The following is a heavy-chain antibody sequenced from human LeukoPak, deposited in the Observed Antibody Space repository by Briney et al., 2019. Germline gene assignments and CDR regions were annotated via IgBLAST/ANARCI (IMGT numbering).Heavy chain of an antibody. CDR2: IYPGDSDA. CDR3: ARRGILRESLDY. D-gene: IGHD3-9*01. J-gene: IGHJ4*02. CDR1: GYSLTTYW. V-gene: IGHV5-51*01. Sequence: GESLKISCQGSGYSLTTYWIGWVRQMPGKGLEWMGIIYPGDSDARYSPSFEGQVTLSVDKSISTAYLQWSSLKASDTAVYYCARRGILRESLDYWGQGTLVTVSS.